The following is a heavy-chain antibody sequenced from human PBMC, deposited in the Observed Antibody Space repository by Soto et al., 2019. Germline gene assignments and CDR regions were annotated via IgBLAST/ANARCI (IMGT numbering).Heavy chain of an antibody. V-gene: IGHV5-51*01. CDR2: IYPGDSDT. CDR3: ARQDIVVVPGAVNGMDF. Sequence: GESLKISCKGSGHSFTSYWIGWVRQMPGKGLEWMGIIYPGDSDTRYSPSFQGQVTISADKSISTAYLQWSSLKASDTAMYYCARQDIVVVPGAVNGMDFWGKGTTVIVSS. CDR1: GHSFTSYW. D-gene: IGHD2-2*01. J-gene: IGHJ6*04.